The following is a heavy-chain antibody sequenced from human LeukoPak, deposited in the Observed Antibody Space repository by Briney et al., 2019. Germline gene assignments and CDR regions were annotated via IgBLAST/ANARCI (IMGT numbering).Heavy chain of an antibody. Sequence: SQTLSLTCTVSGGSISSGGYYWSWIRQPPGKGLEWIGYIYYSGSTNYNPSLKSRVTISVDTSKNQFSLKLSSVTAADTAVYYCARHANIAVAGLDYWGQGTLVTVSS. J-gene: IGHJ4*02. CDR2: IYYSGST. D-gene: IGHD6-19*01. V-gene: IGHV4-61*08. CDR3: ARHANIAVAGLDY. CDR1: GGSISSGGYY.